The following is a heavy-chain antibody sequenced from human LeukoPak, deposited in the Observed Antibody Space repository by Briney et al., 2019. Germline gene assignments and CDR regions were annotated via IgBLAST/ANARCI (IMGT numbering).Heavy chain of an antibody. J-gene: IGHJ4*02. CDR2: IRYDGGNK. CDR1: GSTFSTYG. D-gene: IGHD4-17*01. V-gene: IGHV3-30*02. CDR3: VKDPYGDYLRYFDY. Sequence: GGSLRLSCAASGSTFSTYGMHWVRQAPGKGLEWVSLIRYDGGNKYYADSVKGRFTISRDNSKNTLYLQMNSLSAEDTAVYYCVKDPYGDYLRYFDYWGQGTLVTVSS.